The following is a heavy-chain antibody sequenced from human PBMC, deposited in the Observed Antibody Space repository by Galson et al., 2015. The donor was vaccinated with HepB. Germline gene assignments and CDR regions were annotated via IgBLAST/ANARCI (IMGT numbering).Heavy chain of an antibody. J-gene: IGHJ4*01. Sequence: SLRLSCAASGFNFDDYAMHWVRQAPGRGLEWVSHISWNGHYVDYADSVRGRFTVSRDNAKRSLYLQMSSLRAEDTAFYFCVKDIFPRLYTYSSNYFDSWGHGTLVTVSS. CDR1: GFNFDDYA. CDR3: VKDIFPRLYTYSSNYFDS. CDR2: ISWNGHYV. D-gene: IGHD6-6*01. V-gene: IGHV3-9*01.